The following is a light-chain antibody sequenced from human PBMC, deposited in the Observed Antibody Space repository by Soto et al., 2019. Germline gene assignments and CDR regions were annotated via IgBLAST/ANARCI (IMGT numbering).Light chain of an antibody. Sequence: EVVLTQSPGTLSLSPGERGTLSCGASQSVSSYLAWYQQKPGQAPRLLIYDASNRATGIPARFSGSGSGTDFTLTISSLEPEDFAVYYCQQRSNWLGITFGQGTRLEIK. CDR3: QQRSNWLGIT. V-gene: IGKV3-11*01. CDR1: QSVSSY. J-gene: IGKJ5*01. CDR2: DAS.